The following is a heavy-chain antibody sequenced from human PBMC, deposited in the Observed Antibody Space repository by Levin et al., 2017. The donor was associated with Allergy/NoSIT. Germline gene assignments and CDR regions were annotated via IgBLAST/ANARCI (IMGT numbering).Heavy chain of an antibody. J-gene: IGHJ3*02. CDR3: ARDRRVRGVIDAFDI. CDR2: IYSGGST. Sequence: GGSLRLSCAASGFTVSSNYMSWVRQAPGKGLEWVSVIYSGGSTYYADSVKGRFTISRDNSKNTLYLQMNSLRAEDTAVYYCARDRRVRGVIDAFDIWGQGTMVTVSS. D-gene: IGHD3-10*01. CDR1: GFTVSSNY. V-gene: IGHV3-66*02.